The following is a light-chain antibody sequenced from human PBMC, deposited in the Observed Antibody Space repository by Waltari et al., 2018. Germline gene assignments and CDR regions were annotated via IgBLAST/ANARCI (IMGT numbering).Light chain of an antibody. CDR2: EAS. CDR3: QQYSSYLWT. CDR1: ESTGSR. V-gene: IGKV1-5*03. J-gene: IGKJ1*01. Sequence: DIQMTQSPSTLAASVGYRVTITFRASESTGSRLAWHQQKPGKAPKLLIYEASTLQSGVPSRFSGTGSGTEFTLTISSLQPDDFATYYCQQYSSYLWTFGQGTKMEIK.